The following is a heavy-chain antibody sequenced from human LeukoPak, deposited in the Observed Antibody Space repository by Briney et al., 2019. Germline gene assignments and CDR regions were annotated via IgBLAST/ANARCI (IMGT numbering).Heavy chain of an antibody. V-gene: IGHV3-7*01. Sequence: GGSLRLSCAASRFTFSTYCMSWVRQAPGKGLEWVANIKQDGSEKYYVDSVKGRFTISRDNAKNSLFLQMNSLRAEDTAVYYCARDSITLEWFGEFSFDYWGQGTLVTVSS. D-gene: IGHD3-10*01. CDR2: IKQDGSEK. J-gene: IGHJ4*02. CDR1: RFTFSTYC. CDR3: ARDSITLEWFGEFSFDY.